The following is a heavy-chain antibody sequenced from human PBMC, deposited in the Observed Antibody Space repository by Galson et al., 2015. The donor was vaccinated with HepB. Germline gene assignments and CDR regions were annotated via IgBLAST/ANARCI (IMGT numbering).Heavy chain of an antibody. J-gene: IGHJ6*03. V-gene: IGHV1-69*13. Sequence: SVKVSCKASGGTFSSYAISWVRQAPGQELEWMGGIIPIFGTANYAQKFQGRVTITADESTSTAYMELSGLRSEDTAVYYCATGTPLMTTVNWARDYYYYMDVWGKGTTVTVSS. CDR2: IIPIFGTA. CDR3: ATGTPLMTTVNWARDYYYYMDV. CDR1: GGTFSSYA. D-gene: IGHD4-11*01.